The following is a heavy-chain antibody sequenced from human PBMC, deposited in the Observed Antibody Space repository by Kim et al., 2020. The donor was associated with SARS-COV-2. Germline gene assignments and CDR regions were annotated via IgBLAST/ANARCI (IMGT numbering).Heavy chain of an antibody. V-gene: IGHV4-39*01. J-gene: IGHJ4*02. CDR3: ARSIRGYYYDSSGYYL. D-gene: IGHD3-22*01. CDR2: IYYSGST. Sequence: SETLSLTCTVSGGSISSSSYYWGWIRQPPGKGLEWIGSIYYSGSTYYNPSLKSRVTISVDTSKNQFSLKLSSVTAADTAVYYCARSIRGYYYDSSGYYLWGQGTLVTVSS. CDR1: GGSISSSSYY.